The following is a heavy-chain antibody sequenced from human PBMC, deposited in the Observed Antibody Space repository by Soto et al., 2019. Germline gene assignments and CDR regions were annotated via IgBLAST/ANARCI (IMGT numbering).Heavy chain of an antibody. Sequence: EVQLVESGGGLVQPGGSLRLSCAASGFTFSSYEMNWVRQAPGKGLEWVSYISSSGSTIYYADSVKGRFTISRDNAKNSLYLQINSLRAEDTAVYYCARDSRLLWFGELLDYWGQGTLVTVSS. J-gene: IGHJ4*02. V-gene: IGHV3-48*03. CDR2: ISSSGSTI. CDR1: GFTFSSYE. D-gene: IGHD3-10*01. CDR3: ARDSRLLWFGELLDY.